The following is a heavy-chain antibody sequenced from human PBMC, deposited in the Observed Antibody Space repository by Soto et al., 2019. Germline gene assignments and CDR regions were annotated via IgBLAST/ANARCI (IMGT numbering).Heavy chain of an antibody. CDR1: GFTFSSYG. V-gene: IGHV3-30*18. Sequence: QVQLVESGGGLVKPGGSLRLSCAASGFTFSSYGMHWVRQAPGKGLEWVAVISYDGSNKYYADSVKGRFTISRDNSKSTRYLQMNSLRAEDTAVYYCAKPRAARALYYFDYWGQGTLVTVSS. CDR2: ISYDGSNK. J-gene: IGHJ4*02. CDR3: AKPRAARALYYFDY. D-gene: IGHD2-15*01.